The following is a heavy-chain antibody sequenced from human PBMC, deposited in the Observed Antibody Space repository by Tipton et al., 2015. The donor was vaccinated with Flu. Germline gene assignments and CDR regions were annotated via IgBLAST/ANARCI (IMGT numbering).Heavy chain of an antibody. CDR2: ISGSGGST. D-gene: IGHD6-19*01. Sequence: PLRLSCAASGFTFGNYAMSWVRQAPGKGLEWVSVISGSGGSTYYADSVKGRFTISRDNSKNTLYLQMNSLRAEDTAVYYCAKVIPEKVAGLDYWGQGTLVTVSS. J-gene: IGHJ4*02. CDR3: AKVIPEKVAGLDY. V-gene: IGHV3-23*01. CDR1: GFTFGNYA.